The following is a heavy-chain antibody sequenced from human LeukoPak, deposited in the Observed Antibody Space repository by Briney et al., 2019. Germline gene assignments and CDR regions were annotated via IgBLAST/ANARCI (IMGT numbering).Heavy chain of an antibody. J-gene: IGHJ1*01. V-gene: IGHV3-9*01. D-gene: IGHD2-15*01. CDR1: GFTFDDHA. Sequence: PGGSLRLSCAASGFTFDDHAMRWVRQAPGKGLEWVSGINWNSGSIGYADSVRGRFTICRDNAKNSLYLQMNSLRAEDTALYYCAKDISGGSVGMVLLQHWGQGTLVTVSS. CDR3: AKDISGGSVGMVLLQH. CDR2: INWNSGSI.